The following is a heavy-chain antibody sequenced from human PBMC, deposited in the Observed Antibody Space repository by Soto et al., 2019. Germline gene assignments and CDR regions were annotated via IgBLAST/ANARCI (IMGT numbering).Heavy chain of an antibody. CDR3: ARDGGTGDDFWDY. J-gene: IGHJ4*02. D-gene: IGHD3-3*01. CDR1: GDSVSSNSAA. Sequence: SQTLSLTCAISGDSVSSNSAAWNWIRQSPSRGLEWLGRTYYRSRWYYDYAVSVKSRITINPDISKNQFSLHLNSVSPEDTAVYYCARDGGTGDDFWDYWGQGTLVTVSS. CDR2: TYYRSRWYY. V-gene: IGHV6-1*01.